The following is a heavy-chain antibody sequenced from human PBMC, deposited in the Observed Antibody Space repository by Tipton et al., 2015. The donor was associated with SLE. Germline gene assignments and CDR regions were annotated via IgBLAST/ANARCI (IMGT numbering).Heavy chain of an antibody. CDR1: GGSISSHY. J-gene: IGHJ3*02. CDR3: ARPPDYGDYADAFDI. CDR2: INHSGST. V-gene: IGHV4-59*08. Sequence: TLSLTCTVSGGSISSHYWSWIRQPPGKGLEWIGEINHSGSTNYNPSLKSRVTITMDTSKNQFSLKLSSVTAADTAVYYCARPPDYGDYADAFDIWGQGTMVTVSS. D-gene: IGHD4-17*01.